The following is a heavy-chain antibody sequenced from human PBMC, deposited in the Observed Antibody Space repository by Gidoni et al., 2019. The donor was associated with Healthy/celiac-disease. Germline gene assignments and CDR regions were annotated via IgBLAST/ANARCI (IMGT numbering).Heavy chain of an antibody. D-gene: IGHD3-22*01. CDR2: INHSGST. J-gene: IGHJ4*02. CDR1: GGSFSGYY. Sequence: QVQLQQLGAGLLKPSETLSLTCAVYGGSFSGYYWSWIRQPPGKGLEWNGEINHSGSTNYNPSLKSRVTISVDTSKNQFSLKLSSVTAADTAVYYCASERDSSGYSFDYWGQGTLVTVSS. V-gene: IGHV4-34*01. CDR3: ASERDSSGYSFDY.